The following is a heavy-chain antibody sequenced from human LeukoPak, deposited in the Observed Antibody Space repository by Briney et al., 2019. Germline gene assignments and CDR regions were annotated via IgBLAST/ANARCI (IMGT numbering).Heavy chain of an antibody. CDR3: AKVLWYGEPTFPDY. D-gene: IGHD3-10*01. J-gene: IGHJ4*02. V-gene: IGHV3-23*01. CDR2: ISGSGSNT. Sequence: GGSLRLSCAASGFTFSSYAMSWVRQAPGKGLEWVSAISGSGSNTYYADSVKGRFTISRDNPKNTLYLQMNSLRAEDTAVYYRAKVLWYGEPTFPDYSGQGTLVTVSS. CDR1: GFTFSSYA.